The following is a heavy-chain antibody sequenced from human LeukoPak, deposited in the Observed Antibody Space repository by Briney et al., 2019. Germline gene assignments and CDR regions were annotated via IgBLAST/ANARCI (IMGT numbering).Heavy chain of an antibody. J-gene: IGHJ3*02. D-gene: IGHD3-10*01. Sequence: SETLSLTCTVSGGSISSYYWSWIRQPAGKGLERIGRIYTSGSTNYNPSLKSRVTISVDTSKNQFSLKLSSVTAADTAVYYCARGITMVRGVIKAFDIWGQGTMVTVSS. CDR2: IYTSGST. V-gene: IGHV4-4*07. CDR1: GGSISSYY. CDR3: ARGITMVRGVIKAFDI.